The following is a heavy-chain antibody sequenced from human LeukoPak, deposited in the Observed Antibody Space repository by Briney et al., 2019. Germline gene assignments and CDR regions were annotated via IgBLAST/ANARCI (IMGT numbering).Heavy chain of an antibody. Sequence: PGGSLRLSCAASGFTFSSYVMSWVRQAPGKGLEWVSVISGSGRSTYYTDSVKGRFTISRDNSKNTLYLQMNSLRAEDTAVYYCAKHNSLWDNNFDYWGQGTLVTVSS. J-gene: IGHJ4*02. CDR3: AKHNSLWDNNFDY. V-gene: IGHV3-23*01. CDR1: GFTFSSYV. CDR2: ISGSGRST. D-gene: IGHD2/OR15-2a*01.